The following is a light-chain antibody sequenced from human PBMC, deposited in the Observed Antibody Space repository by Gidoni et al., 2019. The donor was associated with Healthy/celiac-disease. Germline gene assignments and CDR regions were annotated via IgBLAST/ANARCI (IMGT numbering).Light chain of an antibody. Sequence: QSALTQPASVSGSPGLSITIACSGTSSDVGGYNYVSWYQQHPVKAPKLMIYDVSNRPSGVSNRFSGSKSGNTASLTISGLQAEDEADYYCSSYTSSSTYVVFGGGTKLTVL. CDR2: DVS. CDR3: SSYTSSSTYVV. CDR1: SSDVGGYNY. V-gene: IGLV2-14*01. J-gene: IGLJ2*01.